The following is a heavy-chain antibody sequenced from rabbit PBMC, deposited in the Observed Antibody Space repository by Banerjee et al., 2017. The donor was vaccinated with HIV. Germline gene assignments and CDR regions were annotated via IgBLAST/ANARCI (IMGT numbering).Heavy chain of an antibody. Sequence: QSLEESGGDLVKPGASLTLTCTASGFSFSSSYYMCWVRQAPGKGLEWIACIYTGSSDITYYASWAKGRFTISKTSSTTVTLQMTSLTAADTATYFCARSAYAGGAGDGLNLWGPGTLVTVS. CDR2: IYTGSSDIT. D-gene: IGHD4-2*01. CDR1: GFSFSSSYY. V-gene: IGHV1S40*01. J-gene: IGHJ4*01. CDR3: ARSAYAGGAGDGLNL.